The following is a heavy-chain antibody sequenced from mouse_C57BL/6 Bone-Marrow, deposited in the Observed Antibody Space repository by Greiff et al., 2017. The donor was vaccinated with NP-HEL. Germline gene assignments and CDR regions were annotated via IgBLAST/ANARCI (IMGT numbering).Heavy chain of an antibody. J-gene: IGHJ2*01. CDR1: GYTFTSYW. V-gene: IGHV1-52*01. CDR2: IDPSDSET. Sequence: QVQLQQPGAELVRPGSSVKLSCKASGYTFTSYWMHWVKQRPIQGLEWIGNIDPSDSETHYNQKFKDKATLTVDKSSSTAYMQLSSLTSEDSAVYYCARLSTTVVAFDYWGRGTTLTVSS. D-gene: IGHD1-1*01. CDR3: ARLSTTVVAFDY.